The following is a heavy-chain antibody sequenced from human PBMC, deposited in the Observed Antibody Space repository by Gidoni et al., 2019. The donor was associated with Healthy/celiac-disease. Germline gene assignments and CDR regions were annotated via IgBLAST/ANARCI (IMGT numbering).Heavy chain of an antibody. CDR3: AKDPSKYYDSSGYYNYFDY. D-gene: IGHD3-22*01. CDR1: GFPFRSYA. Sequence: EVQLLESGGGLVQPGGSLRLSCAASGFPFRSYAMSWVRQAPGKGLEWVSAISGSGGSTYYADSVKGRFTISRDNSKNTLYLQMNSLRAEDTAVYYCAKDPSKYYDSSGYYNYFDYWGQGTLVTVSS. CDR2: ISGSGGST. J-gene: IGHJ4*02. V-gene: IGHV3-23*01.